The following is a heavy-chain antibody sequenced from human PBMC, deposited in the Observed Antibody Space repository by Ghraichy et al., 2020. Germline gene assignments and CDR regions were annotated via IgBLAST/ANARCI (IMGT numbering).Heavy chain of an antibody. J-gene: IGHJ4*02. D-gene: IGHD3-22*01. V-gene: IGHV2-70*01. CDR2: TDWDDDK. Sequence: SGPTLVKPTQTLTLTCTFSGFSLSTSGMSVSWIRQPPGKALEWLALTDWDDDKYYSPSLKTRLTISKDTSKNQVVLTMTNVDPVDTATYYCARTLLDTTGYYFDYSGQGTLVTVSS. CDR1: GFSLSTSGMS. CDR3: ARTLLDTTGYYFDY.